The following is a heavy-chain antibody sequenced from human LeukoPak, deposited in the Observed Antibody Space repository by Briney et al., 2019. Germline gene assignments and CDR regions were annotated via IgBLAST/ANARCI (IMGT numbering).Heavy chain of an antibody. V-gene: IGHV3-21*01. CDR3: ARDYGGDIHMDV. J-gene: IGHJ6*03. D-gene: IGHD3-16*02. CDR1: GFTFSSYS. CDR2: TSSSSSYI. Sequence: GGSLRLSCAASGFTFSSYSMNWVRQAPGKGLEWVSSTSSSSSYIYYADSVKGRFTISRDNAKNSLYLQMNSLRAEDTAVYYCARDYGGDIHMDVWGKGTTVTVSS.